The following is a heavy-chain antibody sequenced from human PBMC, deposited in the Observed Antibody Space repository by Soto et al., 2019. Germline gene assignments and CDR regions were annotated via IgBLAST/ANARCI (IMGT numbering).Heavy chain of an antibody. CDR3: ARIFLFDYGDAEYYFDY. CDR2: IYYSGST. D-gene: IGHD4-17*01. CDR1: GGSISSYY. V-gene: IGHV4-59*01. J-gene: IGHJ4*02. Sequence: PSETLSLTCTVSGGSISSYYWSWIRQPPGKGLEWIGYIYYSGSTNYNPSLKSRVTISVDTSKNQFSLKLSSVTAADTAVYYCARIFLFDYGDAEYYFDYWGQGTLVTVSS.